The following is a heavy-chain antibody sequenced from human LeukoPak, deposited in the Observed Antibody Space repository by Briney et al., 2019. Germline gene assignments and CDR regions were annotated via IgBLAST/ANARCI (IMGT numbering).Heavy chain of an antibody. Sequence: PSETLSLTCTVSGGSIRFSSYYWGWIRQPPGKGLEWIGSIYYSGSTYYNPSLKSRVTISVDTSKNQFSLKLSSVTAADTAVYYCARGDTYYYDSSGYSSYAFDIWGQGTMVTVSS. CDR2: IYYSGST. CDR3: ARGDTYYYDSSGYSSYAFDI. J-gene: IGHJ3*02. CDR1: GGSIRFSSYY. D-gene: IGHD3-22*01. V-gene: IGHV4-39*07.